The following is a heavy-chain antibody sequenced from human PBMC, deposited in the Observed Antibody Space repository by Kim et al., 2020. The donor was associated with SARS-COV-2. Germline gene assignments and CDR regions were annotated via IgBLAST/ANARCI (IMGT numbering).Heavy chain of an antibody. V-gene: IGHV3-48*02. CDR3: ASPSYGSGTYYPNWFDP. D-gene: IGHD3-10*01. J-gene: IGHJ5*02. CDR2: ITSSSSTI. Sequence: GGSLRLSCTASGFTFSSYNMNWVRQAPGKGLEWVSYITSSSSTIYYADSVKGRFTISRDNAKNSLYLQMNSLRDEDTAVYYCASPSYGSGTYYPNWFDPWGQGTLVTVSS. CDR1: GFTFSSYN.